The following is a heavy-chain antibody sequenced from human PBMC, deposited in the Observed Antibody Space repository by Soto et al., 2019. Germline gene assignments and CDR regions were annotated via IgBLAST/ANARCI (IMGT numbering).Heavy chain of an antibody. V-gene: IGHV4-34*01. J-gene: IGHJ6*03. CDR2: INHSGST. CDR1: GGSFSGYY. Sequence: PSETLSLICAVYGGSFSGYYWSWIRQPPGKGLEWIGEINHSGSTNYNPSLKSRVTISVDTSKNQFSLKLSSVTAADTAVYYCATVRRGYCSGGSCYSGPYYYYYMDVWGKGTTVTVSS. D-gene: IGHD2-15*01. CDR3: ATVRRGYCSGGSCYSGPYYYYYMDV.